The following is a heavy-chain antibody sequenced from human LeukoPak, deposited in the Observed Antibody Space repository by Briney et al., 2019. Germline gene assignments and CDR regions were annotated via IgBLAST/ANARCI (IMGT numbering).Heavy chain of an antibody. D-gene: IGHD6-25*01. Sequence: SETLSLTCTVSGGSFGSYYWSWIRQPAGKGLEWIGRICISGTADYNPSLKSRVSMSVDTSKNQFSLKVTSVAAAETAVYYCARSGGWPLYSFDYWGQGTLVTVSS. CDR3: ARSGGWPLYSFDY. J-gene: IGHJ4*02. V-gene: IGHV4-4*07. CDR2: ICISGTA. CDR1: GGSFGSYY.